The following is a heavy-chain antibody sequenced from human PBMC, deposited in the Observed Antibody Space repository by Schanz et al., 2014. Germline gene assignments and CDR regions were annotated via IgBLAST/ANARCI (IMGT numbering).Heavy chain of an antibody. J-gene: IGHJ6*02. CDR2: ISYDGRHK. CDR3: AKDDTQVNGMDV. CDR1: GFTFSGYG. Sequence: VQVVESGGGLVQPGRSLRLSCAASGFTFSGYGMHWVRQAPGKGLEWVAIISYDGRHKNYADSVKGRFTISRDNSKNTLHLQMNSLRVEDTAVYYCAKDDTQVNGMDVWGQGTTVTVSS. V-gene: IGHV3-30*18.